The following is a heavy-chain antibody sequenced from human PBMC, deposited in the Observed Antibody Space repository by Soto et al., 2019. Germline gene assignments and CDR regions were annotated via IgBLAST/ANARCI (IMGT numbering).Heavy chain of an antibody. D-gene: IGHD2-21*02. CDR1: GYTFTSYD. Sequence: ASVKASCKASGYTFTSYDINWVRQATGQGLEWMGWMNPNSGNTGYTQKFQGRVTMTRNTSISTAYMELSSLRSEDTAVYYCATDDLSRGDSGYFQHWGQGTLVTVSS. CDR2: MNPNSGNT. V-gene: IGHV1-8*01. J-gene: IGHJ1*01. CDR3: ATDDLSRGDSGYFQH.